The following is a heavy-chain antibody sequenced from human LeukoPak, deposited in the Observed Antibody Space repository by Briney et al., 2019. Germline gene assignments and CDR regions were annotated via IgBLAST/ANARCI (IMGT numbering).Heavy chain of an antibody. J-gene: IGHJ4*02. CDR1: GFTFSSHG. D-gene: IGHD2-15*01. CDR3: AKSPTFCSGGSCNFDY. CDR2: ISYDGSNK. V-gene: IGHV3-30*18. Sequence: AGGSLRLSCAASGFTFSSHGMHWVRQAPGKGLEWVAVISYDGSNKYYADSVKGRFTISRDNSKNTLYLQMNSLRAEDTAVYYCAKSPTFCSGGSCNFDYWGQGTLVTVSS.